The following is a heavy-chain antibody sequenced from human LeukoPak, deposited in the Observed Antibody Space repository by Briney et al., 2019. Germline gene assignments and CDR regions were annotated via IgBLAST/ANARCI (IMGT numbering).Heavy chain of an antibody. CDR3: ARARSSYGYGDAFDI. CDR2: IRAGGDNT. V-gene: IGHV3-23*01. D-gene: IGHD5-18*01. Sequence: GGSLTLSCAASGFTFSSYGMSWVRQAPGKGLEWVSGIRAGGDNTYYADSVKGRFTISGDNSKNTLYLQMNSLRAEDTAVYYCARARSSYGYGDAFDIWGQGTMVPVSS. CDR1: GFTFSSYG. J-gene: IGHJ3*02.